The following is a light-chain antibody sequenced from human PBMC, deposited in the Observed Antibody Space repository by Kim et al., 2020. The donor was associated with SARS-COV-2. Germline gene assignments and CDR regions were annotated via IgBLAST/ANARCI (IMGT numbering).Light chain of an antibody. J-gene: IGLJ2*01. CDR2: DVT. Sequence: PGQSCTMSCTGTSSDVGRYNYVSWYQQHPGKAPKVMIYDVTKRPSGVPDRFSGSKSGNTASLTISGLQGEDEAEYYCCSFAGNSVVFGGGTQLTVL. CDR1: SSDVGRYNY. V-gene: IGLV2-11*01. CDR3: CSFAGNSVV.